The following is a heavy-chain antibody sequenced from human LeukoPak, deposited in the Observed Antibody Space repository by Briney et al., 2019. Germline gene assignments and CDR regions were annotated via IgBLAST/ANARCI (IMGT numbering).Heavy chain of an antibody. CDR3: ARNSGSSGFDY. CDR2: IYYSGST. Sequence: PSETLSLTCTVSGGSISSSSYYWGWIRQPPGKGLEWIGSIYYSGSTYYNPSLKSRVTISVDTSKNQFSLKLSSVTAADTAVYYCARNSGSSGFDYWGQGTLVTVSS. D-gene: IGHD1-26*01. V-gene: IGHV4-39*07. CDR1: GGSISSSSYY. J-gene: IGHJ4*02.